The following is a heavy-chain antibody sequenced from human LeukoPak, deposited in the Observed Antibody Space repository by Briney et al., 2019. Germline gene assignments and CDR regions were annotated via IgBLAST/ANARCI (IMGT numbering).Heavy chain of an antibody. D-gene: IGHD6-13*01. J-gene: IGHJ4*02. V-gene: IGHV1-69*04. CDR1: GGTFSSYA. CDR2: IIPILGIA. CDR3: ARDKDIIYSSSWYPDY. Sequence: SVKVSCKASGGTFSSYAISWVRQAPGQGLEWMGRIIPILGIANYAQKFQGRVTMTRDTSTSTVYMELSSLRSEDTAVYYCARDKDIIYSSSWYPDYWGQGTLVTVSS.